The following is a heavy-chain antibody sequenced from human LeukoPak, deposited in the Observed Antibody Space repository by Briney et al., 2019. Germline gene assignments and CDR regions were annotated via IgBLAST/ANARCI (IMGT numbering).Heavy chain of an antibody. Sequence: SPTLSLTCAVSGGSFSGYYWSWIRQPPGKGLEWIGEINHSGSTNYNPSLKSRVTISVDTSKNQFSLKLSSVTAADTAVYYCARRDIVATIDYWGQGTLVAVSS. CDR1: GGSFSGYY. J-gene: IGHJ4*02. D-gene: IGHD5-12*01. CDR3: ARRDIVATIDY. V-gene: IGHV4-34*01. CDR2: INHSGST.